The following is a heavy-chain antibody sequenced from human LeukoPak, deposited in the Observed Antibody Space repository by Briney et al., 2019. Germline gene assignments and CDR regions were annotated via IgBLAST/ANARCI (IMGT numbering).Heavy chain of an antibody. D-gene: IGHD3-22*01. CDR3: AKDSDYYDSSGYYYVTVY. Sequence: PGGSLRLSCAASGFTFSRSAMNWVRQAPGKGLEWVSAISGSGGSTYYADSVKGRFTISRDNSKNTLYLQMNSLRAEDTAVYYCAKDSDYYDSSGYYYVTVYWGQGTLVTVSS. J-gene: IGHJ4*02. CDR2: ISGSGGST. V-gene: IGHV3-23*01. CDR1: GFTFSRSA.